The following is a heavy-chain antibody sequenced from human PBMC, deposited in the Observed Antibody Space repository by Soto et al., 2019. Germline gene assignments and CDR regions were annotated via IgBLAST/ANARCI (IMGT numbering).Heavy chain of an antibody. Sequence: SETLSLTRPVAGSVDLSYRRIWIRQPPGKGLEWIGYIYYSGSTNYNPSLKSRVTISVDTSKNQFSLKLSSVTAADTAVYYCARGYCSGGSCYRFNFDYWGQGTLVTVSS. CDR3: ARGYCSGGSCYRFNFDY. CDR1: GSVDLSYR. D-gene: IGHD2-15*01. V-gene: IGHV4-59*02. CDR2: IYYSGST. J-gene: IGHJ4*02.